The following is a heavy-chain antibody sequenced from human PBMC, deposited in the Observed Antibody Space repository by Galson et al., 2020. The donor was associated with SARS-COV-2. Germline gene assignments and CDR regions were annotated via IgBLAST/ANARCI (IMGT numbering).Heavy chain of an antibody. Sequence: ESGPTLVKPTQTLTLTCTFSGFSLSTSGMCVSWIRQPPGKALEWLARIDWDDDKYYSTSLKTRLTISKDTSKNQVVLTMTNMDPVDTATYYGARTRRDVYNFRGYYFDCWGQGTLGTVAS. CDR2: IDWDDDK. J-gene: IGHJ4*02. V-gene: IGHV2-70*11. CDR1: GFSLSTSGMC. D-gene: IGHD1-1*01. CDR3: ARTRRDVYNFRGYYFDC.